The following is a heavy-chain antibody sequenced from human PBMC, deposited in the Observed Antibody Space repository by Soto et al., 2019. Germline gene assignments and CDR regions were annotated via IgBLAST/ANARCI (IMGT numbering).Heavy chain of an antibody. J-gene: IGHJ3*02. CDR1: GGSISSYY. Sequence: SETLSLTCTVSGGSISSYYWSWIRQPPGKGLERIGYIYYSGSTNYNPSLKSRVTISVDTSKNQFSLKLSSVTAADTAVYYCAREKDYYDSSGYYEVSHAFDIWGQGTMVTVSS. CDR3: AREKDYYDSSGYYEVSHAFDI. CDR2: IYYSGST. V-gene: IGHV4-59*01. D-gene: IGHD3-22*01.